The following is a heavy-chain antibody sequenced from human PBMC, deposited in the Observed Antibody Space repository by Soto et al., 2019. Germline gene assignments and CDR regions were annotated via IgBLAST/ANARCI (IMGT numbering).Heavy chain of an antibody. V-gene: IGHV3-30-3*01. Sequence: GGSLRLSCGASGFTFSSYAMHWVRQAPGKGLEWVAVISYDGSNKYYADSVKGRFTISRDNSKNTLYLQMNSLRAEDTAVYYCAESGGSGYWGQGTLVTVSS. D-gene: IGHD6-25*01. CDR1: GFTFSSYA. CDR2: ISYDGSNK. CDR3: AESGGSGY. J-gene: IGHJ4*02.